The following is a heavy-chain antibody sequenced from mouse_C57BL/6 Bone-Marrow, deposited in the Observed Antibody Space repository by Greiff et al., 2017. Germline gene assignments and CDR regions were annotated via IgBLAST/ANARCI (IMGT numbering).Heavy chain of an antibody. J-gene: IGHJ4*01. CDR1: GFTFSDYY. D-gene: IGHD2-13*01. CDR3: ARIYGDYGGAMDY. Sequence: EVKLVESEGGLVQPGRSMKLSCTASGFTFSDYYMAWVRQVPEKGLEWVANINYDGSSTYYLDSLKSRFIISRANAKNILYLQMSSLKSEDTATYYCARIYGDYGGAMDYWGQGTSVTVSS. CDR2: INYDGSST. V-gene: IGHV5-16*01.